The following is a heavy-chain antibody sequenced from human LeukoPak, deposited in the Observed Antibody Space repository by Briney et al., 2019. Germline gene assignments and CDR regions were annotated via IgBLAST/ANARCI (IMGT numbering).Heavy chain of an antibody. CDR3: ASHYYGSGSRDY. CDR1: GGSISSYY. Sequence: SETLSLTCTVSGGSISSYYWSCIRQPPGKGLEWIGYIYYSGSTNYNPSLKSRVTISVDTSKNQFSLKLSSVTAADTAVYYCASHYYGSGSRDYWGQGTLVTVSS. V-gene: IGHV4-59*01. CDR2: IYYSGST. D-gene: IGHD3-10*01. J-gene: IGHJ4*02.